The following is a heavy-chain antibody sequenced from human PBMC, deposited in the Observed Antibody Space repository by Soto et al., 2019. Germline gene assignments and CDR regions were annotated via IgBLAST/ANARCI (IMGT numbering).Heavy chain of an antibody. Sequence: GGSLSLSCAASGFTFSSHAMSWVRQAPGKGLEWVSAISGSGGSTYYADSVKGRFTISRDNSKNTLYLQMNSLRAEDTALYYRGKGQLAYYYYYGMDVWGQGTTVTVSS. CDR2: ISGSGGST. CDR1: GFTFSSHA. CDR3: GKGQLAYYYYYGMDV. V-gene: IGHV3-23*01. D-gene: IGHD6-13*01. J-gene: IGHJ6*02.